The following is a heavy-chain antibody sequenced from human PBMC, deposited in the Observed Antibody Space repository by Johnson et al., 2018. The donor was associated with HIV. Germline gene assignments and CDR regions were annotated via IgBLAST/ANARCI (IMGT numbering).Heavy chain of an antibody. Sequence: VRPFEAVSGLAQPGRSLILSCPASGFTLRCYAFHLLCPALGMGLDSVALISYVANTNVGGRACHADSVKGGFTISRDKSKNTLYLQMNSLRVEDTAVYFCAKGIGTFPSDPFDIWGQGTMVTVSS. V-gene: IGHV3-23*01. CDR2: NTNVGGRA. D-gene: IGHD1-26*01. CDR3: AKGIGTFPSDPFDI. J-gene: IGHJ3*02. CDR1: GFTLRCYA.